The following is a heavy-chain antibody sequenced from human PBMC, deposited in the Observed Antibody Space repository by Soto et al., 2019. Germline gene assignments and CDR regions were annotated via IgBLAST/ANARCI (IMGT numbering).Heavy chain of an antibody. Sequence: QVQLVQSGAEVKKRGASVKVSCKASGYMFNSYGMSWLRQAPGQGLEWIGWISGYNGKTDLAQKFQGRVTMTTEASQSTVYMELKSLRFDDTPLYYCARDETYTAGWYFEHWGQGTLVTVPS. V-gene: IGHV1-18*01. CDR3: ARDETYTAGWYFEH. CDR1: GYMFNSYG. D-gene: IGHD6-19*01. J-gene: IGHJ4*02. CDR2: ISGYNGKT.